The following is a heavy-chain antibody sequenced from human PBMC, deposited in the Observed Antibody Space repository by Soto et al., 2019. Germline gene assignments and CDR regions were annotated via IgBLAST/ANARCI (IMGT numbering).Heavy chain of an antibody. D-gene: IGHD6-25*01. V-gene: IGHV3-30*03. CDR1: RFTFSSYG. Sequence: XXSLRLSFAASRFTFSSYGMHWVRPAPGKGLEWVAVISYDGSNKYYADSVKVGFTISRDNSKNTLYLQMNSLRAEDTAVYYCATSGHMDYYYYYYMDVWGKGTTVTVSS. J-gene: IGHJ6*03. CDR2: ISYDGSNK. CDR3: ATSGHMDYYYYYYMDV.